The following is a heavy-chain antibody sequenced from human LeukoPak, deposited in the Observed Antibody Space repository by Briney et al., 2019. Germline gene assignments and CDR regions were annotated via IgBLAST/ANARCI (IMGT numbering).Heavy chain of an antibody. D-gene: IGHD3-9*01. V-gene: IGHV1-69*04. CDR3: ATYGNDILTGYSFDY. CDR1: GGTFSSYA. CDR2: FIPILGIA. Sequence: ASVKVSCKASGGTFSSYAISWVRQAPGQGLEWMGRFIPILGIANYAQKFQGRVTITADKSTSTAYMELSSLRSEDTAVYYCATYGNDILTGYSFDYWGQGTLVTVSS. J-gene: IGHJ4*02.